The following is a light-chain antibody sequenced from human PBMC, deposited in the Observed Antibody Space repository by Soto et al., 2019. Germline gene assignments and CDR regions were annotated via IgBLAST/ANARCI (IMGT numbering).Light chain of an antibody. J-gene: IGKJ2*01. CDR3: QQYDKLPYT. CDR2: DAS. CDR1: QDISNY. V-gene: IGKV1-33*01. Sequence: DIQMTQSPSSLSASVGDRITITCQASQDISNYLNWYQQKPGKAPKLLIYDASNLETGVPSRFSGSGSGTDFTFTISSLQPEDIATYYCQQYDKLPYTFGQGTKVEIK.